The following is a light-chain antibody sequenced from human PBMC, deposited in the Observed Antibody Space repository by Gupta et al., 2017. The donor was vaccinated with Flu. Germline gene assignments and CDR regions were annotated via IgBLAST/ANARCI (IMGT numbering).Light chain of an antibody. CDR3: QQRSNWPVN. Sequence: PASLSSSAGERVTLTCRASQSVSSYLDWYQQKPGQAPRLLIYDASNMDSGIPARFSGSGSGTDFTLTISSLEPEDFAVYYCQQRSNWPVNFGQGTKLEIK. CDR1: QSVSSY. V-gene: IGKV3-11*01. CDR2: DAS. J-gene: IGKJ2*01.